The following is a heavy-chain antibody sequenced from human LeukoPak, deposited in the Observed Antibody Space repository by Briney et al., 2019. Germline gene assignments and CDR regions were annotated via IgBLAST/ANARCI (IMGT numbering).Heavy chain of an antibody. Sequence: GGSLRLSCAASGFTFSSYEMNWVRQAPGKGLEWVSYISSSGSNIKYADSVEGRFTISRGNAKNSVYLQMNSLRAEDTAVYYCARDIKGQYQDAFDIWGQGTMVTVSS. D-gene: IGHD2-2*01. CDR3: ARDIKGQYQDAFDI. CDR1: GFTFSSYE. J-gene: IGHJ3*02. CDR2: ISSSGSNI. V-gene: IGHV3-48*03.